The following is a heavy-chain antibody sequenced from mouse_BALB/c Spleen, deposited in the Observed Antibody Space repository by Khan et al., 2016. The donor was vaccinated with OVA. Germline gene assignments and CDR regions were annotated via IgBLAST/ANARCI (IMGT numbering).Heavy chain of an antibody. V-gene: IGHV3-8*02. CDR2: IIYTGYT. Sequence: VQLKESGPSLVKPSQTLSLTCSVTGDSITTGYWNWNRKFPGNKLEYMGYIIYTGYTYYNPSLKSRIPITQHTSNNQYYLQLNSVTDEDTSTYYCARSTYRYAFVYWGQGTLVTVSA. J-gene: IGHJ3*01. CDR3: ARSTYRYAFVY. CDR1: GDSITTGY. D-gene: IGHD2-14*01.